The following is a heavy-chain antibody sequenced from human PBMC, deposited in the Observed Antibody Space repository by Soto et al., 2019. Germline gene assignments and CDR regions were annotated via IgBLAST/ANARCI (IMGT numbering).Heavy chain of an antibody. CDR2: IYYSGST. J-gene: IGHJ5*02. Sequence: SETLSLTCTVSGGSISSYYWSWIRQPPGKGLEWIGYIYYSGSTNYNPSLKSRVTISVDTSKNQFSLKLSSVTAADTAVYYCAAQGYYGSGSYTVSDWFDPWGQGTLVTVSS. CDR1: GGSISSYY. V-gene: IGHV4-59*08. CDR3: AAQGYYGSGSYTVSDWFDP. D-gene: IGHD3-10*01.